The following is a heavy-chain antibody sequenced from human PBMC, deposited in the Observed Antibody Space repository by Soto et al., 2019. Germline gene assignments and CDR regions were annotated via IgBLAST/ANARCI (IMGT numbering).Heavy chain of an antibody. D-gene: IGHD3-9*01. Sequence: PSETLSLTYTVSGGSISSSSYYWGWIRQPPGKGLEWIGSIYYSGSTYYNPSLKSRVTISVDTSKNQFSLKLSSVTAADTAVYYCARLESYDILTGPSLNWFDPWGQGTLVTVSS. J-gene: IGHJ5*02. CDR1: GGSISSSSYY. CDR3: ARLESYDILTGPSLNWFDP. V-gene: IGHV4-39*01. CDR2: IYYSGST.